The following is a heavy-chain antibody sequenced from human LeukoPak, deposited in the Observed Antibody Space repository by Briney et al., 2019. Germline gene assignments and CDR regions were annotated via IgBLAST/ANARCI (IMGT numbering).Heavy chain of an antibody. CDR1: GGSIRTFD. CDR2: FSDVRGT. V-gene: IGHV4-59*08. Sequence: SSETLSLTCSVSGGSIRTFDWSWIRQPPGKGLEWIGYFSDVRGTNYNPSLKSRVTMSVDTSKNQLSLKLNSVTAADTAVYYCARPRGSGSYCDFDYWGQGTLVTVSS. CDR3: ARPRGSGSYCDFDY. J-gene: IGHJ4*02. D-gene: IGHD3-10*01.